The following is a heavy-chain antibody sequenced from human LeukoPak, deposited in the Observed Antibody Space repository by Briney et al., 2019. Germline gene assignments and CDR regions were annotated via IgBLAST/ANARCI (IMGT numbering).Heavy chain of an antibody. CDR3: ARDGFLGPVTAYLDY. CDR2: VKSDGSST. J-gene: IGHJ4*02. CDR1: GFTFSSYA. V-gene: IGHV3-74*01. Sequence: PGGSLRLSCAASGFTFSSYAMSWVREAPGKGVVWGSRVKSDGSSTSYADSVKGRFTISRSNARNTLDLQMNSLRAEETAVYYCARDGFLGPVTAYLDYWGQGTPVTVSS. D-gene: IGHD2-21*02.